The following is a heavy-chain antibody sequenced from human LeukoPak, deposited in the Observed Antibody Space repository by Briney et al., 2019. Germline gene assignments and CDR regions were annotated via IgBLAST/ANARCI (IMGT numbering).Heavy chain of an antibody. CDR1: GFTFSRYW. CDR3: ARDRALVSMVRGVMGYFYYYMDV. V-gene: IGHV3-7*01. D-gene: IGHD3-10*01. J-gene: IGHJ6*03. CDR2: INQDGSEK. Sequence: GGSLRLSCAASGFTFSRYWMSWVRQAPRKGLEWVANINQDGSEKYYVDSVKGRFTISRDNAKNSLYLEMNSLRAEDTAVYYCARDRALVSMVRGVMGYFYYYMDVWGKGTTVTISS.